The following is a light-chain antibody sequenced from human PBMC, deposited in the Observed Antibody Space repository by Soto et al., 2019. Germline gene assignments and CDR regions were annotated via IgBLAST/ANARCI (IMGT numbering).Light chain of an antibody. Sequence: DIQMTQSPSSVSASVGDRVTITCRASQDIHSYLAWYQQKPGKAPKLLISLVSSLQSGVPSRFSGSKSGTDFTLTISSLQPEDFAIYYCQQAYSLPFSFGGGTEVEIK. J-gene: IGKJ4*01. CDR1: QDIHSY. CDR3: QQAYSLPFS. V-gene: IGKV1-12*01. CDR2: LVS.